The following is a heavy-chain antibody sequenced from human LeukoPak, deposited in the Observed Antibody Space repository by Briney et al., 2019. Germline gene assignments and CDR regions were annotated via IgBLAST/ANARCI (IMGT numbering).Heavy chain of an antibody. CDR2: INPGGITT. V-gene: IGHV3-23*01. D-gene: IGHD1-1*01. J-gene: IGHJ4*02. CDR1: GFTFSTYS. CDR3: AKDRAGTPWAD. Sequence: GGSLGLSCAASGFTFSTYSITWVRPAPGEGLGWVSTINPGGITTYYADSVKGRFAISRDNSKNTVSLQMDSLRADDTAVYYCAKDRAGTPWADWGQGTLVTVSS.